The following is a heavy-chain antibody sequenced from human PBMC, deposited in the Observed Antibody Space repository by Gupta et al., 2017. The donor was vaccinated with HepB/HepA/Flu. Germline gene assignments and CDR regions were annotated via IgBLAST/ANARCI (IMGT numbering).Heavy chain of an antibody. CDR1: GFTSSSYS. Sequence: EVQLVESGGGLVKPGGSLRLSCAASGFTSSSYSMNWVRQAPGKGLEWVSSISSSSSYIYYADSVKGRFTISRDNAKNSLYLQMNSLRAEDTAVYYCARDHFGVVITWGQGTLVTVSS. J-gene: IGHJ5*02. CDR2: ISSSSSYI. CDR3: ARDHFGVVIT. D-gene: IGHD3-3*01. V-gene: IGHV3-21*01.